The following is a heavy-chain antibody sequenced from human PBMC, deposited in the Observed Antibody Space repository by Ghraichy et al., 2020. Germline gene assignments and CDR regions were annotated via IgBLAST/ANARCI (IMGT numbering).Heavy chain of an antibody. CDR3: ARERDSYNNFDY. CDR1: GGPISSYH. CDR2: IYSRGNT. V-gene: IGHV4-59*01. J-gene: IGHJ4*02. D-gene: IGHD5-24*01. Sequence: SETLSLTCTVSGGPISSYHWSWIRQPPGKGLEWIGYIYSRGNTNYNPSLKSRVTISVDTSKNQFSLRLSSVTAADTAVYYCARERDSYNNFDYWGQGTLVTVSS.